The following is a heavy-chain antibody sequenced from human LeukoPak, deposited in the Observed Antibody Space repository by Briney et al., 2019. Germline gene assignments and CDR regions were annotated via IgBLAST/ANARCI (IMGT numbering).Heavy chain of an antibody. CDR3: ARVLVGAFDY. J-gene: IGHJ4*02. D-gene: IGHD1-26*01. V-gene: IGHV4-34*01. CDR1: GGSFSGYY. CDR2: IYYSGST. Sequence: SETLSLTCAVYGGSFSGYYWSWIRQPPGKGLEWIGSIYYSGSTYYNPSLKSRVTISVDTSKNQFSLKLSSVTAADTAVYYCARVLVGAFDYWGQGTLVTVSS.